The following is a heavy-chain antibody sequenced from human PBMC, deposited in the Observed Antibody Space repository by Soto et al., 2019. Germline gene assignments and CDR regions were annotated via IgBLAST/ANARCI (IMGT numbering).Heavy chain of an antibody. Sequence: QVHLVQSGAEVKKPGASVRVSCKASGYMFYSYYIHWVRQAPGQGLEWMGLINPSGGSTTYAQNFQGRITLTRDTSTSTVYRELSSLTSEDTAVYYCAIVAQVVTRRYNFAYWGQGTLVTVSS. CDR3: AIVAQVVTRRYNFAY. J-gene: IGHJ4*02. V-gene: IGHV1-46*02. CDR2: INPSGGST. CDR1: GYMFYSYY. D-gene: IGHD2-21*02.